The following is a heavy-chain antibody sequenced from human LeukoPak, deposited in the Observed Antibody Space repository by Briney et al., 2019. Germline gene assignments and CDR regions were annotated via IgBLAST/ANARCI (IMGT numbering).Heavy chain of an antibody. V-gene: IGHV4-59*01. D-gene: IGHD6-13*01. CDR2: IYYSVTT. CDR1: GGSISSYC. Sequence: PSETLSLTCTVSGGSISSYCWSWIRQPPGKGLEWIGYIYYSVTTNYNPSLKSRVTISVDTSKNQFSLKLSSVTAADTAVYYCARGVYIAAAQYGYWGQGTLVTVSS. CDR3: ARGVYIAAAQYGY. J-gene: IGHJ4*02.